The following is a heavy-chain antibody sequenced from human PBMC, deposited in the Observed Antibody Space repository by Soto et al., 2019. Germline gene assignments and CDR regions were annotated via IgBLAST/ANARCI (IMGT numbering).Heavy chain of an antibody. CDR1: GYTFTSYA. CDR3: ARVRKDYYDSSGYYLVFDY. Sequence: WASVKVSCKASGYTFTSYAMHWVRQAPGQRLEWMGWINAGNGNTKYSQKFQGRVTITRDTSASTAYMELSSLRSEDTAVYYCARVRKDYYDSSGYYLVFDYWGQGTLVTVSS. V-gene: IGHV1-3*01. CDR2: INAGNGNT. J-gene: IGHJ4*02. D-gene: IGHD3-22*01.